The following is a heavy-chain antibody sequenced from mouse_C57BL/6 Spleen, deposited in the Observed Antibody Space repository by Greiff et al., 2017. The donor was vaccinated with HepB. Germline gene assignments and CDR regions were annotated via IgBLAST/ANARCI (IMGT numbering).Heavy chain of an antibody. CDR3: ARAGNYGFAY. J-gene: IGHJ3*01. Sequence: QVQLQQPGAELVMPGASVKLSCKASGYTFTSDGRHWVKQRPGQGLEWIGEIDPSDSYTNYNQKFKGKSTLTVDKSSSTAYMQLSSLTSEDSAVYYCARAGNYGFAYWGQGTLVTVSA. V-gene: IGHV1-69*01. CDR1: GYTFTSDG. CDR2: IDPSDSYT. D-gene: IGHD2-1*01.